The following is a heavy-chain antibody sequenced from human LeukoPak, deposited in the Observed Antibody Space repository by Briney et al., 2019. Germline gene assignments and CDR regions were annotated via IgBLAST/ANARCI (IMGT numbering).Heavy chain of an antibody. CDR3: ARHVDYYDSSGYYPGAFDI. Sequence: PSETLSLXCTVSGGSISSSSYYWGWIRQPPGKGLEWIGSIYYSGSTYYNPSLKSRVTISVDTSKNQFSLKLSSVTAADTAVYYCARHVDYYDSSGYYPGAFDIWGQGTMATVSS. V-gene: IGHV4-39*01. J-gene: IGHJ3*02. CDR1: GGSISSSSYY. D-gene: IGHD3-22*01. CDR2: IYYSGST.